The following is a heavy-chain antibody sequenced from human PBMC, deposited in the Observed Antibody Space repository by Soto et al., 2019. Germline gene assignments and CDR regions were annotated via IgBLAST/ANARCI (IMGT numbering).Heavy chain of an antibody. J-gene: IGHJ3*02. V-gene: IGHV3-64*01. CDR3: ASAVTTGTTRSAFDI. D-gene: IGHD1-1*01. CDR2: ISSNGGST. Sequence: GGSLRLSCAASGFTFSSYAMHWVRQAPGKGLEYVSAISSNGGSTYYANSVKGRFTISRDNSKNTLYLQMGSLRAEDMAVYYCASAVTTGTTRSAFDIWGQGTMVTVSS. CDR1: GFTFSSYA.